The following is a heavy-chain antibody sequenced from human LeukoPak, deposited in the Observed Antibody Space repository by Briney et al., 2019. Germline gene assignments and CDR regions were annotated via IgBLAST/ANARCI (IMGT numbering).Heavy chain of an antibody. CDR1: GFTFSSYA. J-gene: IGHJ4*02. V-gene: IGHV3-23*01. D-gene: IGHD2-2*01. Sequence: GGSLRLSCAASGFTFSSYAMSWVRQAPGKGLEWVSAISGSGGSTYYADSVKGRFTLSRDNSKNTLYLQMNSLRAEDTAVYYCAKDIVVVPAASSGWDYFDYWGQGTLVTVSS. CDR3: AKDIVVVPAASSGWDYFDY. CDR2: ISGSGGST.